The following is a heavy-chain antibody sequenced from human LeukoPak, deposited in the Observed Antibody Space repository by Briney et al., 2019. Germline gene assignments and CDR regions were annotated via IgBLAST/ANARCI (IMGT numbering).Heavy chain of an antibody. CDR2: ISSSSSYI. J-gene: IGHJ4*02. D-gene: IGHD3-3*01. CDR3: ARGDYDFWSGYYPDY. Sequence: GGSLRLSCAASGFTFSSYAMHWVRQAPGKGLEWVSSISSSSSYIYYADSVKGRFTISRDNAKNSLYLQMNSLRAEDTAVYYCARGDYDFWSGYYPDYWGQGTLVTVSS. V-gene: IGHV3-21*01. CDR1: GFTFSSYA.